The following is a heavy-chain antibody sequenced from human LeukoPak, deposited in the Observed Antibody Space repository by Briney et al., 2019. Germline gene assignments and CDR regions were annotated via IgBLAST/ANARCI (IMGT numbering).Heavy chain of an antibody. CDR3: ARVSSGATTVDY. J-gene: IGHJ4*02. CDR1: GGSISSYY. Sequence: SETLSLTCTVSGGSISSYYWRWIRQPPGKGLEWIGYIYYSGSTNYNPSLKSRVTISVDTSKNQFSLKLSSVTAADTAVYYCARVSSGATTVDYWGQGTLVTVSS. CDR2: IYYSGST. D-gene: IGHD1-26*01. V-gene: IGHV4-59*12.